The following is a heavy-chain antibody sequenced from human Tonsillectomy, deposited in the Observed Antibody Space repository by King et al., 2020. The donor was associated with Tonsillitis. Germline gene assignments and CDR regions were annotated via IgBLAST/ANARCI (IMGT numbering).Heavy chain of an antibody. J-gene: IGHJ4*02. D-gene: IGHD6-13*01. CDR2: INPSGGRT. CDR1: GYTFSSKY. CDR3: ARAGRTREGSSWYSPGDY. V-gene: IGHV1-46*01. Sequence: QLVQSGAEVKKPGASVKVSCKASGYTFSSKYIHWVRQAHGQGLEWMGIINPSGGRTSYSQKFQGRVTMTRDTSTSTVYMELSRLRFDDTAVYYCARAGRTREGSSWYSPGDYWGQGTLVTVSS.